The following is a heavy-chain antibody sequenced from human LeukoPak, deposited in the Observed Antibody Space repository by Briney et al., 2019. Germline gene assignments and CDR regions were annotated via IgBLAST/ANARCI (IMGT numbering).Heavy chain of an antibody. D-gene: IGHD6-19*01. CDR1: GFTFSSYG. V-gene: IGHV3-33*01. CDR2: IWYDGSNK. CDR3: ARDNGYSSFHFDY. Sequence: GGSLRLSCAASGFTFSSYGMHWVRQAPGKGLEWVADIWYDGSNKYYADSVKGRFTIYRDNSKNTLYLQMNSLRAEDTAVYYCARDNGYSSFHFDYWGQGTLVTVSS. J-gene: IGHJ4*02.